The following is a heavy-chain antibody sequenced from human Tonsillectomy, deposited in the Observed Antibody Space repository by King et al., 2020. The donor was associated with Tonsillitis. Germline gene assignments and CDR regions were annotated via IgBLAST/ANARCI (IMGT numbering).Heavy chain of an antibody. J-gene: IGHJ3*02. CDR3: TTVYIVAHDAFDM. CDR2: IRTKANSNAT. V-gene: IGHV3-73*02. Sequence: VQLVESGGGLVQPGGSLKLSCAASGFTFSGSAMHWVRQASGKGLEWVGRIRTKANSNATAYAASVKGRFTISRDDSKNTAYLQMSSLKTEDAAVYYCTTVYIVAHDAFDMWGQGTMVTVSS. D-gene: IGHD5-12*01. CDR1: GFTFSGSA.